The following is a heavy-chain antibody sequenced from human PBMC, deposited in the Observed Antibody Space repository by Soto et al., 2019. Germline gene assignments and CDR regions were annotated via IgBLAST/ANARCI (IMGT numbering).Heavy chain of an antibody. V-gene: IGHV2-5*02. D-gene: IGHD1-7*01. Sequence: SGPTLVNPTQTLTLTCTFSGFSLSTSGVGVGWIRQPPGKALEWLALIYWDDDKRYSPSLKSRLTITKDTSKNQVVLTMTNMDPVDTATYYCAQLTRYNWNYGGVYFDYWGQGTLVTVSS. J-gene: IGHJ4*02. CDR3: AQLTRYNWNYGGVYFDY. CDR2: IYWDDDK. CDR1: GFSLSTSGVG.